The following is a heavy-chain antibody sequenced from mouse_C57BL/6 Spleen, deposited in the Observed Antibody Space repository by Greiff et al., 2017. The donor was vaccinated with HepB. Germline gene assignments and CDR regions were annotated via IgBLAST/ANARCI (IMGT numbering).Heavy chain of an antibody. CDR3: ARSGRLRRVGDY. D-gene: IGHD2-2*01. J-gene: IGHJ4*01. Sequence: VQLQQSGAELVRPGTSVKVSCKASGYAFTNYLIEWVKQRPGQGLEWIGVINPGSGGTNYNEKFKGKATLTADKSSSTAYMQLSSLTSEDSAVYFCARSGRLRRVGDYWGQGTSVTVSS. V-gene: IGHV1-54*01. CDR2: INPGSGGT. CDR1: GYAFTNYL.